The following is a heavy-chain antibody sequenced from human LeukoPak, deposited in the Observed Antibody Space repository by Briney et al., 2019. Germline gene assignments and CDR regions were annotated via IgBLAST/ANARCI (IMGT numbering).Heavy chain of an antibody. Sequence: GGSLRLSCAASGFTFSSYAMSWVRQVPGKGLEWVSTISGSGSSTYYADSVKGRFTISRDNSKNTLYLQMNSLRAEDTAVYYCARDKGRFRGGSSWSPSYYFDYWGQGTLVTVSS. V-gene: IGHV3-23*01. CDR1: GFTFSSYA. CDR2: ISGSGSST. D-gene: IGHD6-13*01. CDR3: ARDKGRFRGGSSWSPSYYFDY. J-gene: IGHJ4*02.